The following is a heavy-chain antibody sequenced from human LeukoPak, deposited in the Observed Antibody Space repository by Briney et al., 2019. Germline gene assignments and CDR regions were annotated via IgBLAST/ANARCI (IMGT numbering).Heavy chain of an antibody. V-gene: IGHV3-23*01. CDR2: LSGRGGNT. CDR3: ARDFPDWSDAFDI. CDR1: GFTFRTYT. D-gene: IGHD3/OR15-3a*01. Sequence: GGSLTLSCIASGFTFRTYTMNWIRQAPGKGLEWVSTLSGRGGNTYYADSVKGRFTISRDNSKNMLFLQMNSLRADDTAIYFCARDFPDWSDAFDIWSQGTMVTVSS. J-gene: IGHJ3*02.